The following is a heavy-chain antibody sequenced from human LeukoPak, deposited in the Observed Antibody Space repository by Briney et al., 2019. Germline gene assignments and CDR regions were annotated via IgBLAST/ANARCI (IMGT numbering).Heavy chain of an antibody. D-gene: IGHD3-3*01. Sequence: SETLSLTCTVSGGSISSSSYYWGWIRQPPGKGLEWIGSIYYSGSTYYNPSLKSRVTISVDTSKNQFSLKLSSVSAADTAVYYCARESGDFWSGYYSWFDPWGQGTLVTVS. CDR1: GGSISSSSYY. V-gene: IGHV4-39*07. CDR3: ARESGDFWSGYYSWFDP. J-gene: IGHJ5*02. CDR2: IYYSGST.